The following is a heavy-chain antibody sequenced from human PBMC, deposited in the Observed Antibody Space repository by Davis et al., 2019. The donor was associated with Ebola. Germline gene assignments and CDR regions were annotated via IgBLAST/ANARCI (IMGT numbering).Heavy chain of an antibody. V-gene: IGHV3-30*03. D-gene: IGHD3-16*01. CDR2: TSNDERIK. CDR3: ARVGGQETFFYYYGLDV. J-gene: IGHJ6*02. Sequence: GGSLRLSCAASGFTFSSFGMHWVRQAPGKGLEWVAATSNDERIKYYADSAKGRFTISRDISENTLFLEMESLTPEDTAVYYCARVGGQETFFYYYGLDVWGQGTTVTVS. CDR1: GFTFSSFG.